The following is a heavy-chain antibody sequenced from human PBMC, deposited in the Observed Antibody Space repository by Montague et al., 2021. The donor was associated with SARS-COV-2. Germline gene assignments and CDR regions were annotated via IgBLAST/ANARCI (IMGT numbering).Heavy chain of an antibody. V-gene: IGHV3-23*01. Sequence: SLRLSCAASGFTFSSYAMSWVRQAPGKGLEWVSAISGSGGGTYYADSVRGRFTISRDNPKNTLYLQMNSLRAEDTAVYYCAKTLMTTVTTWAFDIWGQGTMVTVSS. J-gene: IGHJ3*02. CDR1: GFTFSSYA. CDR2: ISGSGGGT. D-gene: IGHD4-17*01. CDR3: AKTLMTTVTTWAFDI.